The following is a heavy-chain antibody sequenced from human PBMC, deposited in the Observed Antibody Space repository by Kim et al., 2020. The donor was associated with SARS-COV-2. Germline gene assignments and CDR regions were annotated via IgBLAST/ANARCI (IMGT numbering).Heavy chain of an antibody. CDR1: GGSISSGDYY. J-gene: IGHJ4*02. Sequence: SETLSLTCTVSGGSISSGDYYWSWIRQPPGKGLEWIGYIYYSGSTYYNPSLKSRVTISVDTSKNQFSLKLSSVTAADTAVYYCARARTVGGVVGDYFDYWGQGTLVTVSS. V-gene: IGHV4-30-4*01. D-gene: IGHD1-26*01. CDR3: ARARTVGGVVGDYFDY. CDR2: IYYSGST.